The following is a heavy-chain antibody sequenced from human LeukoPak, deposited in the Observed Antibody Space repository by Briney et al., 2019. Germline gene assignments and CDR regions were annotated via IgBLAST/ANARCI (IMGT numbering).Heavy chain of an antibody. CDR2: INPNSGGT. Sequence: ASVKLSRKSSVYTFTSYAMNWVRQPPGQGLEWMGFINPNSGGTNYAQKFQGRVTMTRDTSISTAYMELSRLRSDDTAVYYCARGYWLLTGFDDFDIWGQGTMVTVSS. CDR1: VYTFTSYA. CDR3: ARGYWLLTGFDDFDI. V-gene: IGHV1-2*02. J-gene: IGHJ3*02. D-gene: IGHD3-9*01.